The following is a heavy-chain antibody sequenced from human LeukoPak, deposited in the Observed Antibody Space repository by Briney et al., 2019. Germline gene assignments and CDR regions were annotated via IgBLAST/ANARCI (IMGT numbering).Heavy chain of an antibody. CDR2: IYTSGST. Sequence: SETLSLTCTVSGGSISSGSYYWSWIRQPAGTGLEWIGRIYTSGSTNYNPPLKSRVTISVDTSKNQFSLKLSSVTAADTAVYYCARDYYDSSGYYVDYWGQGTLVTVSS. V-gene: IGHV4-61*02. J-gene: IGHJ4*02. CDR3: ARDYYDSSGYYVDY. CDR1: GGSISSGSYY. D-gene: IGHD3-22*01.